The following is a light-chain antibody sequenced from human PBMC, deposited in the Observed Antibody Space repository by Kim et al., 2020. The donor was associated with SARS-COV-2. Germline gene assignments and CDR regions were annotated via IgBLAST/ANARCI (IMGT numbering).Light chain of an antibody. J-gene: IGLJ3*02. V-gene: IGLV4-60*03. CDR1: SGHGNYF. Sequence: QPVLTQSSSASASLGSSVKLTCTLSSGHGNYFIAWHQQQPGKAPRFLMKVEGSGSYNKGGGVPDRFSGSRSGADRYLIISNLHSEDEADYYCETWDSNIQVFGGGTQLTVL. CDR2: VEGSGSY. CDR3: ETWDSNIQV.